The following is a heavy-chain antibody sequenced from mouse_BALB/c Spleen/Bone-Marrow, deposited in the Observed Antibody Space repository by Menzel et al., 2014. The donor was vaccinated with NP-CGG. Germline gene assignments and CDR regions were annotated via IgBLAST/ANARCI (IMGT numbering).Heavy chain of an antibody. CDR2: INPSNGGT. V-gene: IGHV1S16*01. J-gene: IGHJ2*01. CDR3: TIGGLDY. CDR1: GYTFTSYW. Sequence: VKLMESGAELVKPGASVKLSCKASGYTFTSYWMHWVELRPGQGFEWIGEINPSNGGTNYNEKFKRKATLTVDKSSSTAYMQLSSLTSEDSAVYYCTIGGLDYWGQGTTLTVSS.